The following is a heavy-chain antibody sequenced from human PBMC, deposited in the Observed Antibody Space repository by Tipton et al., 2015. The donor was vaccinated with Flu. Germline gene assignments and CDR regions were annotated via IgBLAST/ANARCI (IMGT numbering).Heavy chain of an antibody. Sequence: TLSLTCTVSGGSISSYYWSWIRQPPGKGLEWIGSIYYSGSTYYNPSLKSRVTISVDTSKNQFSLKLSSVTAADTAVYYCARLKGLDYYYYYMDVWGKGTTVTVSS. D-gene: IGHD6-19*01. CDR2: IYYSGST. V-gene: IGHV4-59*05. CDR1: GGSISSYY. J-gene: IGHJ6*03. CDR3: ARLKGLDYYYYYMDV.